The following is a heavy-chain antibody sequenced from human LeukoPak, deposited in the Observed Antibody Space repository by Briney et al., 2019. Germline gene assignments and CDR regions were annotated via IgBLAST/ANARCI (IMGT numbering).Heavy chain of an antibody. V-gene: IGHV3-21*01. CDR2: ISSSSSYI. Sequence: GGSLRLSCAASGFTFSSYSMNWARQAPGKGLEWVSSISSSSSYIYYADSVKGRFTISRDNAKNSLYLQMNSLRAEDTAVYYCASLGATNWFDPWGQGTLLTVSS. CDR3: ASLGATNWFDP. D-gene: IGHD1-26*01. J-gene: IGHJ5*02. CDR1: GFTFSSYS.